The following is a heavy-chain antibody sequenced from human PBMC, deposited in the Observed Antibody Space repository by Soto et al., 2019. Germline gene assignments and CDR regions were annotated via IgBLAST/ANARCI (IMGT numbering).Heavy chain of an antibody. Sequence: QVQLVESGGGVVQPGRSLRLSCAASGFTFSSYGMHWVRQAPGKGLEWVAVISYDGSNKYYADSVKGRFTISRDNSKNTLYLQMNSRRAEDTAVYYCAKDGPTGYGDYAGGMDVWGQGTTVTVSS. V-gene: IGHV3-30*18. CDR1: GFTFSSYG. D-gene: IGHD4-17*01. CDR2: ISYDGSNK. J-gene: IGHJ6*02. CDR3: AKDGPTGYGDYAGGMDV.